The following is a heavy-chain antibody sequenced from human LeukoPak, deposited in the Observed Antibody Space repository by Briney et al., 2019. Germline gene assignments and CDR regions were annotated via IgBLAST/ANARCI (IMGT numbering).Heavy chain of an antibody. J-gene: IGHJ4*02. CDR1: GFTFSMYW. Sequence: GGSLRLSCAASGFTFSMYWMHWVRQVPGKGLVWVSRVNPDGSSTTYADSVKGRFTSSRDNAKNTLYLQMNRLRVEDTAVYYCGRGGSYGDYWGQGILVTVSS. D-gene: IGHD3-16*01. V-gene: IGHV3-74*03. CDR3: GRGGSYGDY. CDR2: VNPDGSST.